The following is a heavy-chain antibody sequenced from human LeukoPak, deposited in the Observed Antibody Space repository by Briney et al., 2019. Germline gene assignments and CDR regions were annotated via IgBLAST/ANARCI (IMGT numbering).Heavy chain of an antibody. Sequence: PSETLSLTCTVSGDSISSYYWSWIRQPPGKGLEWIGYLYYSGSNNYNPSLKSRVTISVDMSKNQFSLKLSSVTAADTAVYYCAKSIPRGLFGVYVGIFDYWGQGALVTVSS. CDR2: LYYSGSN. V-gene: IGHV4-59*01. J-gene: IGHJ4*02. CDR3: AKSIPRGLFGVYVGIFDY. D-gene: IGHD3-3*01. CDR1: GDSISSYY.